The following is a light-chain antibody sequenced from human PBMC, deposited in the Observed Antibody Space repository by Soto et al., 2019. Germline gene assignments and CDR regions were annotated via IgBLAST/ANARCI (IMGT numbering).Light chain of an antibody. V-gene: IGLV1-40*01. J-gene: IGLJ2*01. Sequence: QSVLTQPPSVSGAPGQRVTISCTGSSSNIGAGYAVHWYQQLPGKAPKLLMYDNNNRPSGVPKRFSGSKSGTPASLAIAGLQTEDEADYFCQSFDSSRLGLLFGGGTKLTVL. CDR2: DNN. CDR3: QSFDSSRLGLL. CDR1: SSNIGAGYA.